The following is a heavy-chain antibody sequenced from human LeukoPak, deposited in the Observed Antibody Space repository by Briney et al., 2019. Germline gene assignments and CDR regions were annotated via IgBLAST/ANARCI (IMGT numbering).Heavy chain of an antibody. CDR2: ISSSGSTI. D-gene: IGHD3-16*01. V-gene: IGHV3-48*03. J-gene: IGHJ4*02. Sequence: GGSLRLSCGASGFAFGSYVMNWVRQAPGKGLEWVSYISSSGSTIYYADSVKGRFTISRDNAKNSLYLQMNSLRAEDTAVYYCARDTLWVSAGSDYWGQGTLVTVSS. CDR1: GFAFGSYV. CDR3: ARDTLWVSAGSDY.